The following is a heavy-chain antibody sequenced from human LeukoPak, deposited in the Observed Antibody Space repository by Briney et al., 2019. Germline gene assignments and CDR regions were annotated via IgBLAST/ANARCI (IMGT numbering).Heavy chain of an antibody. CDR1: GGSISSYY. Sequence: PETLSLTCTVSGGSISSYYWSWIRQPAGKGLEWIGRIYTSGSTNYNPSLKSRVTMSVDTSKNQFSLKLSSVTAADTAVYYCARALRDSSSWSLFDYWGQGTLVTVSS. J-gene: IGHJ4*02. V-gene: IGHV4-4*07. D-gene: IGHD6-13*01. CDR3: ARALRDSSSWSLFDY. CDR2: IYTSGST.